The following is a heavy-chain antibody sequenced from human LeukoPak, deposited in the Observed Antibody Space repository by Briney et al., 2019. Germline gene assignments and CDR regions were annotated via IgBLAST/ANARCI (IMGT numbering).Heavy chain of an antibody. D-gene: IGHD3-22*01. J-gene: IGHJ4*02. CDR2: IKPTGGST. CDR3: ARDRTHYYHSSGYYSRWEY. V-gene: IGHV1-46*01. CDR1: GYTFTSYY. Sequence: ASVKVSCKASGYTFTSYYVHWVRQTPGQGLEWMRLIKPTGGSTGYAQKFQGRVTMTRDTSTSTVYMELSSLRSEDTAMYYCARDRTHYYHSSGYYSRWEYWGQGTLVTVSS.